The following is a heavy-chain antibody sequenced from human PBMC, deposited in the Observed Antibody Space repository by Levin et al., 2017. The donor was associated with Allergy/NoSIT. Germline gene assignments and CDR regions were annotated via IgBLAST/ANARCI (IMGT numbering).Heavy chain of an antibody. CDR1: GFTFSNYA. CDR2: ISGSGGST. D-gene: IGHD3-22*01. J-gene: IGHJ4*02. Sequence: ASVKVSCAASGFTFSNYAMSWVRQAPGKGLEWVSAISGSGGSTYYADSVKGRFTISRDNSKNTLYLQTNSLRAEDTAVYYCAKDSSEGYYDSSGYFAYWGQGTLVTVSS. V-gene: IGHV3-23*01. CDR3: AKDSSEGYYDSSGYFAY.